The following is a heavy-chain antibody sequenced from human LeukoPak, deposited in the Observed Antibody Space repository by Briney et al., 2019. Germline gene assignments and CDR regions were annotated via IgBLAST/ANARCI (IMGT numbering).Heavy chain of an antibody. CDR3: ATSDSGLWDY. CDR2: IIPILGIA. CDR1: GGTFSSYA. Sequence: ASVKVSCKASGGTFSSYAISWVRQAPGQGLEWMGRIIPILGIANYAQKFKGRVTITADKSTSTAYMGLSSLRSEDTAVYYCATSDSGLWDYWGQGTLVTVSS. J-gene: IGHJ4*02. V-gene: IGHV1-69*04. D-gene: IGHD3-16*01.